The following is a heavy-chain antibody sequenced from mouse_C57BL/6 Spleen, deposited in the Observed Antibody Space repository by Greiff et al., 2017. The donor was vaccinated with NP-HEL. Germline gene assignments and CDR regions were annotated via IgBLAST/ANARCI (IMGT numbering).Heavy chain of an antibody. CDR3: ARKEDTDYYAMDY. D-gene: IGHD5-1-1*01. V-gene: IGHV5-17*01. Sequence: EVKVEESGGGLVKPGGSLKLSCAASGFTFSDYGMHWVRQAPEKGLEWVAYISSGSSTIYYADTVKGRFTISRDNAKNTLFLQMTSLRSEDTAMYYCARKEDTDYYAMDYWGQGTSVTVSS. CDR2: ISSGSSTI. CDR1: GFTFSDYG. J-gene: IGHJ4*01.